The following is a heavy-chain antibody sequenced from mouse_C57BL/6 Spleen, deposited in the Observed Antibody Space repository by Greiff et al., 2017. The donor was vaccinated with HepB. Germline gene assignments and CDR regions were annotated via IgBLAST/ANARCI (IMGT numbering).Heavy chain of an antibody. CDR3: ARSAVVGPFAY. V-gene: IGHV1-52*01. J-gene: IGHJ3*01. Sequence: QVQLQQPGAELVRPGSSVKLSCKASGYTFTSYWMHWVKQRPIQGLEWIGNIDPSDSETHYNQKFKDKATLTVDKSSSTAYMQLSSLTSEDSAVYYCARSAVVGPFAYWGQGTLVTVSA. CDR2: IDPSDSET. D-gene: IGHD1-1*01. CDR1: GYTFTSYW.